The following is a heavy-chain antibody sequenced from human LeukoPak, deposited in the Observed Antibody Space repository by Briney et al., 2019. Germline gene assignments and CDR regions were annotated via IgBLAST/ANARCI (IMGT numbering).Heavy chain of an antibody. D-gene: IGHD5-24*01. V-gene: IGHV1-69*05. CDR3: SRSMAALSTNWFHP. Sequence: AASVKLSCKSSGGTFSSYAISWVRQAPGQGLEWMGGIIPIFGTANYAQKFGGSVTITTDESTSTAYMELSSLTSEATACFSSSRSMAALSTNWFHPWRQGPLVPVSS. J-gene: IGHJ5*02. CDR2: IIPIFGTA. CDR1: GGTFSSYA.